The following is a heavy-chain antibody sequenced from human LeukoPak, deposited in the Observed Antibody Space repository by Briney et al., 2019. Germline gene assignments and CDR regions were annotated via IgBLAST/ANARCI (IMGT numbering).Heavy chain of an antibody. V-gene: IGHV3-23*01. Sequence: PGGSLRLSCSVSGFTFSNYAMHWVRQAPGKGLEWVSLISGDSGNIYYVDSVKGRFTISRDNSKNTLYVQMTSLRAEDTAIYYCAKGSDYYGSVTSKKTDWGQGTLVTVSS. D-gene: IGHD3-10*01. J-gene: IGHJ4*02. CDR2: ISGDSGNI. CDR1: GFTFSNYA. CDR3: AKGSDYYGSVTSKKTD.